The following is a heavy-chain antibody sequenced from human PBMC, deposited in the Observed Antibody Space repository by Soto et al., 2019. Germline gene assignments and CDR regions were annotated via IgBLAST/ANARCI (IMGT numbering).Heavy chain of an antibody. CDR3: AKGADYFHSNGNNLEYFLY. CDR2: ISGSGGST. Sequence: EVQLLESGGGLVQPGGSLRLSCAASGFTFSSYAMSWVRQAPGKGLEWVSAISGSGGSTHYADSVKGRFTISRDNSKNTLYLQMNSLRAEDTALYYCAKGADYFHSNGNNLEYFLYWGQGTLVTVSS. CDR1: GFTFSSYA. J-gene: IGHJ1*01. V-gene: IGHV3-23*01. D-gene: IGHD3-22*01.